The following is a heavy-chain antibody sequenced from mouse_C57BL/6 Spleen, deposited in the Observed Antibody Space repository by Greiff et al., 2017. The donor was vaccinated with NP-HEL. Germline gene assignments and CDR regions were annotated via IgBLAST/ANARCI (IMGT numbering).Heavy chain of an antibody. CDR3: ARHEGGYDESPYYFDY. J-gene: IGHJ2*01. CDR1: GYTFTEYT. Sequence: QVQLQQSGAELVKPGASVKLSCKASGYTFTEYTIHWVKQRSGQGLEWIGWFYPGSGSIKYNEKFKDKATLTADQSSSTVYMELSRLTSEDSAVYFCARHEGGYDESPYYFDYWGQGTTLTVSS. CDR2: FYPGSGSI. V-gene: IGHV1-62-2*01. D-gene: IGHD2-2*01.